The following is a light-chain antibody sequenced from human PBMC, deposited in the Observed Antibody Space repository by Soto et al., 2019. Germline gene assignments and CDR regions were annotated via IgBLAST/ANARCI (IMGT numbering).Light chain of an antibody. CDR2: SSI. J-gene: IGLJ1*01. CDR3: AAWDDSLEEYV. Sequence: QSVLTQPHSASGTPGQRVTISCSGSASNIGSKSVNWYQQFPGTDPKLLIYSSIYRPSGVPARMSASKSGTSASLAISGLQSEDEADYFCAAWDDSLEEYVFGTGTKLTVL. CDR1: ASNIGSKS. V-gene: IGLV1-44*01.